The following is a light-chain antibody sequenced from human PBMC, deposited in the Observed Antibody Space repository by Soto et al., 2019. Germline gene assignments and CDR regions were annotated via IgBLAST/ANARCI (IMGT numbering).Light chain of an antibody. CDR3: QKYNSAPET. Sequence: DIQLTQSPSSLSASVGDRVTITCRASQGISNYLAWYQQKPGKVPKLLIYAASTLQSGVTSRFSGSGSGKDFTLTISSLQPEDVANYYCQKYNSAPETFGPGTKVDIQ. CDR1: QGISNY. J-gene: IGKJ3*01. V-gene: IGKV1-27*01. CDR2: AAS.